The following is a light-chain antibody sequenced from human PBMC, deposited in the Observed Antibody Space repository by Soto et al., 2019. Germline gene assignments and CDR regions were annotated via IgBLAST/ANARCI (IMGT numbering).Light chain of an antibody. J-gene: IGKJ1*01. Sequence: SQSPCILSTSVGDRVTITCRASQSISSWLAWYQQKPGKAPKLLMYDASSLEGGVPSRFSGSGSGTEFTLTISSLQPDDFATYHCQQYSSFSTFGQGTK. V-gene: IGKV1-5*01. CDR3: QQYSSFST. CDR1: QSISSW. CDR2: DAS.